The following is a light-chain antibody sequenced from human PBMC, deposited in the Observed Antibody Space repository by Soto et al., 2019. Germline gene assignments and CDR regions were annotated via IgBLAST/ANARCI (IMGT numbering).Light chain of an antibody. V-gene: IGKV3-20*01. Sequence: EIVLTQSPGTLSLSPGARATLSCRASTSVSSSYLAWYQQKPGQAPRLLIYGASSRATGIPDRFSVRGSVTDSTLTTSRLEPEDLAVYYCEQYDSSPLLTCGGGTKVDIK. J-gene: IGKJ4*01. CDR2: GAS. CDR1: TSVSSSY. CDR3: EQYDSSPLLT.